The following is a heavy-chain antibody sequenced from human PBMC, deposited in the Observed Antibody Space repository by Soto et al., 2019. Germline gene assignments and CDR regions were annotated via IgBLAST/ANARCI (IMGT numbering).Heavy chain of an antibody. V-gene: IGHV1-2*04. D-gene: IGHD6-13*01. CDR3: ARDRLSIAAAGDYYYYSYGMDV. J-gene: IGHJ6*02. CDR1: GYTFTGYY. Sequence: ASVKVSCKASGYTFTGYYMHWVRQAPGQGLEWMGWINPNSGGTNYAQKFQGWVTMTRDTSISTAYMELSRLRSDDTAVYYCARDRLSIAAAGDYYYYSYGMDVWGQGTTVPVSS. CDR2: INPNSGGT.